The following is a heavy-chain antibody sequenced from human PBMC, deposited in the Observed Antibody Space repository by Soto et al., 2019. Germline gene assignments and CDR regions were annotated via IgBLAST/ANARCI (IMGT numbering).Heavy chain of an antibody. J-gene: IGHJ6*02. CDR2: INPNSGAT. V-gene: IGHV1-2*04. CDR1: GYTFTSYA. CDR3: AREGIAVADGMDV. Sequence: ASVKVSCKASGYTFTSYAMNWVRQAPGQGLEWMGWINPNSGATNYAQKFQGWVTMTRDTSISTAYMELSRLRSDDTAVYYCAREGIAVADGMDVWGQGTTVTVSS. D-gene: IGHD6-19*01.